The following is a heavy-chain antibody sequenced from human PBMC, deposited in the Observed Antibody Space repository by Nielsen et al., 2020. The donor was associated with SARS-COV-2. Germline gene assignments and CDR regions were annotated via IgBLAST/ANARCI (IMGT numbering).Heavy chain of an antibody. CDR3: AGVYSSGSQPVGWVDS. CDR2: LDYTGKT. Sequence: SETLSLTCSVSGGSIRSGNFLWSWIRQPPGKGLEWIGSLDYTGKTYSNPSLKSRVTMSVDTSKNQFSLKLSSVTAADTALYHCAGVYSSGSQPVGWVDSWGQGALVVVSS. CDR1: GGSIRSGNFL. V-gene: IGHV4-39*01. J-gene: IGHJ5*01. D-gene: IGHD3-22*01.